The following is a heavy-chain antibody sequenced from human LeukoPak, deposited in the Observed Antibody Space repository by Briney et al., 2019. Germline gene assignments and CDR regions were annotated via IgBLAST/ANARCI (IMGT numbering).Heavy chain of an antibody. J-gene: IGHJ4*02. V-gene: IGHV5-51*01. CDR3: ARLIRGNRYYFDY. Sequence: GESLKISCKGSGYSFTTYWIGWVRQMPGKGLEWMGIIYPGDSDTRYSPSFQGQVSISADESISTAYLQWSSLRASDIAMYYCARLIRGNRYYFDYWGQGTLVTVSS. D-gene: IGHD5-18*01. CDR1: GYSFTTYW. CDR2: IYPGDSDT.